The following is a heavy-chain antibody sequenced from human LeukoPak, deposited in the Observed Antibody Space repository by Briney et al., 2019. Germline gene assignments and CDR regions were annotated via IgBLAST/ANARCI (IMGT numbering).Heavy chain of an antibody. J-gene: IGHJ4*02. V-gene: IGHV1-46*01. CDR2: IYPRGDVT. Sequence: ASVRVSCKASGYIFTSHWMHWLRQAPGQGLEWMAGIYPRGDVTVYAQKFQGRVTTTRDTSTSTVYMNLSSLRSDDTAVYYCAREREMAGKTFDYWGQGTLVTVSS. CDR3: AREREMAGKTFDY. D-gene: IGHD5-24*01. CDR1: GYIFTSHW.